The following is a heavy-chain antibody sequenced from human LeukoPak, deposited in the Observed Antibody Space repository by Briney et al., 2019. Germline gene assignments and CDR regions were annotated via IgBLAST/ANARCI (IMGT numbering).Heavy chain of an antibody. CDR1: GFTFSNYG. Sequence: PGGSLRLSCAASGFTFSNYGMHWVRQAPGKGLEWVSSISSSSSYIYYADSVKGRFTISRDNAKNSLYLQMNSLRAEDTAVYYCARDSPYGDFFDYWGQGTLVTVSS. V-gene: IGHV3-21*01. J-gene: IGHJ4*02. D-gene: IGHD4-17*01. CDR3: ARDSPYGDFFDY. CDR2: ISSSSSYI.